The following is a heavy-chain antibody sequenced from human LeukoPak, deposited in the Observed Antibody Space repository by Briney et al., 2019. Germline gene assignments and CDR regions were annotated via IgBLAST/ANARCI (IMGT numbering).Heavy chain of an antibody. V-gene: IGHV4-4*02. CDR1: GGSISSSNW. CDR2: IYHSGST. CDR3: ARELYSYGSGSAFDI. J-gene: IGHJ3*02. D-gene: IGHD5-18*01. Sequence: PSETLSLTCAVSGGSISSSNWWSWVRQPPGKGLEWIGEIYHSGSTNYNPSLKSRVTISVDTSKNQFSLKLSSVTAADTAVYYCARELYSYGSGSAFDIWGQGTMVTVSS.